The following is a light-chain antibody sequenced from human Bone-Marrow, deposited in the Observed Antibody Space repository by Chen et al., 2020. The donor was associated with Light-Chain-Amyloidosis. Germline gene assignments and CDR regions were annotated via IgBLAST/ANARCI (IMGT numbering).Light chain of an antibody. CDR3: AAWDDSLNWV. V-gene: IGLV1-47*01. CDR2: KNN. Sequence: QSVLTQPPSASGTPGQRVTISCSGSSSNIVTNYVCWYQQLPGAAPKLIIYKNNPRPSGVPARFSGSKSGTSASLANSGLRSENEADYYCAAWDDSLNWVFGGGTKLTVL. CDR1: SSNIVTNY. J-gene: IGLJ3*02.